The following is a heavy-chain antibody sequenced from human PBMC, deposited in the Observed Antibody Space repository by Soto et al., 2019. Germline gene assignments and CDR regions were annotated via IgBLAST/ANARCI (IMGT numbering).Heavy chain of an antibody. D-gene: IGHD5-18*01. V-gene: IGHV1-24*01. Sequence: GSVKVSCKVSGYTLTELSMHWVRQAPGKGLEWMGGFDPEDGETIYAQKFQGRVTMTEDTSTDTAYMELSSLRSEDTAVYYCATGRGYGAYNWFDPWGQGTLVTVSS. J-gene: IGHJ5*02. CDR3: ATGRGYGAYNWFDP. CDR1: GYTLTELS. CDR2: FDPEDGET.